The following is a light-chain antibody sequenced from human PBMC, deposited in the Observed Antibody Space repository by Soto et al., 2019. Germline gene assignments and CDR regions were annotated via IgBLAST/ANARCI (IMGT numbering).Light chain of an antibody. J-gene: IGKJ2*01. CDR3: QLYGGSRDT. Sequence: EIVLTQSPGTLSLSPGERATLSCRASQSVSTSLAWFQQKRGQAPRLLIYGASSRATGISDRFSGSGSGTDFTLTISRLEPEDFAVYYCQLYGGSRDTFGQGTKLEIK. CDR2: GAS. CDR1: QSVSTS. V-gene: IGKV3-20*01.